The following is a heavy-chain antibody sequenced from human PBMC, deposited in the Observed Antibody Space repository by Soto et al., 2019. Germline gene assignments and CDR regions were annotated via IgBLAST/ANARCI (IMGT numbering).Heavy chain of an antibody. V-gene: IGHV3-30*18. Sequence: QVQLVESGGGVVQPGRSRRLSCAASGFTFSTYGMHWVRQAPGKGLEWVAVISYEGSNKYYADSVKGRFTISRDNSKNTVYLQMNSLRPEDTAVYYCAKFETTAGPEYFDDWGQGTLVTVSS. CDR1: GFTFSTYG. D-gene: IGHD6-13*01. CDR2: ISYEGSNK. CDR3: AKFETTAGPEYFDD. J-gene: IGHJ4*02.